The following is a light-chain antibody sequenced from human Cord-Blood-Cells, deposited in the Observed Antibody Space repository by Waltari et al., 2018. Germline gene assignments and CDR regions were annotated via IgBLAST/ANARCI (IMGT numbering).Light chain of an antibody. CDR3: SSYTSSNTLYV. CDR2: EVS. CDR1: SSDVGGYKY. J-gene: IGLJ1*01. Sequence: QSALTQPASVSGSPGQSITIPCTGTSSDVGGYKYVYWYQQHPGKAPKRMIYEVSNRPSGVSNRFSGSKSGNTASLTISGLQAEDEADYYCSSYTSSNTLYVFGTGTKVTVL. V-gene: IGLV2-14*01.